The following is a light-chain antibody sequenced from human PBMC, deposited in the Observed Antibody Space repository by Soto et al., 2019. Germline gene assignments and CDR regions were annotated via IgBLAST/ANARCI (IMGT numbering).Light chain of an antibody. V-gene: IGLV2-14*01. J-gene: IGLJ3*02. CDR3: ISYAGTTTWV. Sequence: QSALTQPASVSGSPGQSITISCTGTSSDVGGYKYVSWYQQHPDKAPKLLIYEVNNRPSGVSDRFSGSKSGNTASLTISGLQAEDEADYYCISYAGTTTWVFGGGTKLTVL. CDR2: EVN. CDR1: SSDVGGYKY.